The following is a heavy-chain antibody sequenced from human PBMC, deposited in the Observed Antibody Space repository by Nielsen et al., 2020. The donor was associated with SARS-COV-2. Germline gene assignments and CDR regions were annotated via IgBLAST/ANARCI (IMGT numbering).Heavy chain of an antibody. V-gene: IGHV3-74*01. CDR3: VRTSATRYYYDSSGYFDY. D-gene: IGHD3-22*01. J-gene: IGHJ4*02. CDR2: IDSDGRNK. Sequence: GESLKISCAASGFTFSSLWMHWVRQVPGKGLVWVSRIDSDGRNKVYADSVKGRFTISRDNARNTVYLQMNSLRPEDTAVYYCVRTSATRYYYDSSGYFDYWGQGTLVAVSS. CDR1: GFTFSSLW.